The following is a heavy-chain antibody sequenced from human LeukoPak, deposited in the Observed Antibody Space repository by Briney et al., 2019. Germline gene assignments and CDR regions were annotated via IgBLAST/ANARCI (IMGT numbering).Heavy chain of an antibody. V-gene: IGHV3-21*01. Sequence: GGSLRLSCAAAGFTFSTYTMVWVRQAPGKGLEWVSSISSSSSYIFNADSVKGRFSISRDNAKNSLFLQMNTLRVEDAAVYYCARDVVVYYDSSGYYLSASDIWGQGTMVTVSS. J-gene: IGHJ3*02. CDR2: ISSSSSYI. CDR1: GFTFSTYT. CDR3: ARDVVVYYDSSGYYLSASDI. D-gene: IGHD3-22*01.